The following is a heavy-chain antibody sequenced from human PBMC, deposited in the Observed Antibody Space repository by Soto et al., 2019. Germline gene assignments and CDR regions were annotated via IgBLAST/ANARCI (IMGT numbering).Heavy chain of an antibody. J-gene: IGHJ4*02. CDR2: IYHSGST. Sequence: PSETLSLTCTVSGDSISSYYWSWIRQPPGKGLEWIGYIYHSGSTYYNPSLKSRVTISVDTSKNQFSLKLTSVTAADTAVYYCARDKITAHFDNWSQEALLTISS. V-gene: IGHV4-59*12. CDR1: GDSISSYY. CDR3: ARDKITAHFDN. D-gene: IGHD3-10*01.